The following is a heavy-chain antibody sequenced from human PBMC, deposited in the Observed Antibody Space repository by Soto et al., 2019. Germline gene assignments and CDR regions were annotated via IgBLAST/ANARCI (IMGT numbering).Heavy chain of an antibody. CDR1: GGSFSGYY. CDR3: ARGGVVVVPAARTHYYYMDV. CDR2: INHSGRT. Sequence: YAVYGGSFSGYYWSWIRQPPGKGLEWIGEINHSGRTNYNPSLKSRVTISVDTSKNQFSLKLSSVTAADTAVYYCARGGVVVVPAARTHYYYMDVWGKGTTVTVSS. J-gene: IGHJ6*03. V-gene: IGHV4-34*01. D-gene: IGHD2-2*01.